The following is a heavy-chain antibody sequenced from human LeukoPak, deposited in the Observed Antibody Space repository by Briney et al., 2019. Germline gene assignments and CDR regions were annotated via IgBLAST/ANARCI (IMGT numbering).Heavy chain of an antibody. CDR1: GFSFSYHW. CDR3: TTLAGPFDY. CDR2: INRDGSTT. J-gene: IGHJ4*02. V-gene: IGHV3-74*01. Sequence: GSLRLSCATSGFSFSYHWMHWVRQAPGKGLVWVSRINRDGSTTNYADSVKGRFTISRDNAKNTLFLHMNSLRGEDTAVYYCTTLAGPFDYWSQGTLVTVSS. D-gene: IGHD2-15*01.